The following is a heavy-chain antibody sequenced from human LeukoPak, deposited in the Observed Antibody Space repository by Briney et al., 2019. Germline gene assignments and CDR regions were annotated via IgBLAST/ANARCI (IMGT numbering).Heavy chain of an antibody. CDR3: AREGVPYSSSWYKY. CDR1: GGSISSGSYY. D-gene: IGHD6-13*01. J-gene: IGHJ4*02. Sequence: PSQTLSLTCTVSGGSISSGSYYWSWIRQPAGKGLEWIGRIYTSGSTNYNPSLKSRVTISVDTSKNQFSLKLSSVTAADTAVYYCAREGVPYSSSWYKYWGQGTLVTVSS. CDR2: IYTSGST. V-gene: IGHV4-61*02.